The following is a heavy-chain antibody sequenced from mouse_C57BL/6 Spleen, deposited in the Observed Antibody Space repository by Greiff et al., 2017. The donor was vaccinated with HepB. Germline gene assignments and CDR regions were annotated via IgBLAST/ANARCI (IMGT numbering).Heavy chain of an antibody. CDR2: INPYNGDT. CDR1: GYSFTGYF. D-gene: IGHD1-1*01. V-gene: IGHV1-20*01. Sequence: EVKLVESGPELVKPGDSVKISCKASGYSFTGYFMNWVMQSHGKSLEWIGRINPYNGDTFYNQKFKGKATLTVDKSSSTAHMELRSLTSEDSAVYYCAREEDNYYGSSPYFDYWGQGTTLTVSS. J-gene: IGHJ2*01. CDR3: AREEDNYYGSSPYFDY.